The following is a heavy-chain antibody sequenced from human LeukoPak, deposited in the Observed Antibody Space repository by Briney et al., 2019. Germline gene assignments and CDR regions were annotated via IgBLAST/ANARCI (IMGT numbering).Heavy chain of an antibody. CDR3: VRQVAANKCFDY. CDR2: IYPGDSDT. CDR1: GYSFTSYW. Sequence: GESLKISCKGSGYSFTSYWIGWVRPTPGKDLAWMGIIYPGDSDTRYSPSFQGQVTISADKSISTAYLQWSSLKASDTAMYYCVRQVAANKCFDYWGQGTLVTVSS. V-gene: IGHV5-51*01. J-gene: IGHJ4*02. D-gene: IGHD1-26*01.